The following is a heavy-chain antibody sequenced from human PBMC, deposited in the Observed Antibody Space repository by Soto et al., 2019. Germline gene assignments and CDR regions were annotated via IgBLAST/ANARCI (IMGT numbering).Heavy chain of an antibody. V-gene: IGHV1-3*01. J-gene: IGHJ5*02. CDR1: GYTFTSYA. CDR3: ASSSGYYYWFDP. CDR2: INAGNGNT. D-gene: IGHD3-22*01. Sequence: QVQLVQSGAEVKKPGASVKVSCKASGYTFTSYAMHWVRQAPGQRLEWMGWINAGNGNTKYSQKFQGRVTITRDTAASTAYMELSSLRSEDTAVYYCASSSGYYYWFDPWGQGTLVTVSS.